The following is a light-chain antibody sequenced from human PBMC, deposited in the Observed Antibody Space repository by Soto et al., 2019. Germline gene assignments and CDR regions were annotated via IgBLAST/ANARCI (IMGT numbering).Light chain of an antibody. Sequence: EVVMTQSPATLSVSPGERATLSCRASQSVTTNMAWYQQKPGQAPRLLIYGASTRATGIPARFSGSGSGTDFTLTISSLQSEDFAVYYSKQYNNWPPWTFGQGTKVEIK. CDR3: KQYNNWPPWT. V-gene: IGKV3-15*01. CDR1: QSVTTN. J-gene: IGKJ1*01. CDR2: GAS.